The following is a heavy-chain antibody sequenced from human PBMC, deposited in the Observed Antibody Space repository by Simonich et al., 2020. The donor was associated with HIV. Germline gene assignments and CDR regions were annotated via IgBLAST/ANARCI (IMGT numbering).Heavy chain of an antibody. CDR2: INHSGST. V-gene: IGHV4-34*01. D-gene: IGHD3-9*01. CDR3: ARGDYYNIFTAYAFDI. Sequence: QLQLQQWGEGLLKPSETLSLTCAVYGGSFSGYYWSWLRQPPGKGLEWIGEINHSGSTNYNPSLKRRVTVSVDTSKNQFALKLSSVTAADTALYYCARGDYYNIFTAYAFDIWGQGTMVTVSS. CDR1: GGSFSGYY. J-gene: IGHJ3*02.